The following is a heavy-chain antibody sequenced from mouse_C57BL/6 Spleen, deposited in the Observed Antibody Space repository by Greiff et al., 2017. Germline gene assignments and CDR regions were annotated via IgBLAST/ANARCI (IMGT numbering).Heavy chain of an antibody. CDR1: GYTFTSYD. J-gene: IGHJ3*01. Sequence: QVQLQQSGPELVKPGASVKLSCTASGYTFTSYDINWVKQRPGQGLEWIGWIYPRDGSTKYTEKFKGQATLTVDTSSSAAYMELHSLTYEGSAVYVGARGGVYYGSGAVWGQGTLVTVSA. CDR3: ARGGVYYGSGAV. CDR2: IYPRDGST. V-gene: IGHV1-85*01. D-gene: IGHD1-1*01.